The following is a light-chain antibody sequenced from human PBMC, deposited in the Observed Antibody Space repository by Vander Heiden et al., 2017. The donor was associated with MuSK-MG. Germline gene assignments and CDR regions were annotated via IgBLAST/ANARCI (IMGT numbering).Light chain of an antibody. J-gene: IGLJ1*01. CDR2: DVS. CDR1: RSDVGGYNY. V-gene: IGLV2-14*01. CDR3: SSYTSSSTS. Sequence: QSALPQPASLSGSPGQSITISCTGTRSDVGGYNYVSWYQQHPGKAPKLMIYDVSNRPSGVSNRFSGSKSGNTASLTISGLQAEDEADYYCSSYTSSSTSFGTGTKVTVL.